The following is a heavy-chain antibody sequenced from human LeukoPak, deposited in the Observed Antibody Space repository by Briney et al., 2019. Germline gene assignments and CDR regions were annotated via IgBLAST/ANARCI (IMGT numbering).Heavy chain of an antibody. CDR3: ARLVRRQYYYDSGGYSYFDS. Sequence: SETLSLTCAVYGGSFSGYYWSWIRQPPGKGLEWIGEINHSGSTNYNPSLKSRVTISVDTSKNQFSLKLSSVTAADTAVYYCARLVRRQYYYDSGGYSYFDSWGQGTLVTVSS. V-gene: IGHV4-34*01. D-gene: IGHD3-22*01. CDR1: GGSFSGYY. J-gene: IGHJ4*02. CDR2: INHSGST.